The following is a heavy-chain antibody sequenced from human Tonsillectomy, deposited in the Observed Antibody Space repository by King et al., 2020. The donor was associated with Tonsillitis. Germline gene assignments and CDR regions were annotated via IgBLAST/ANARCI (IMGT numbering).Heavy chain of an antibody. CDR2: ISGSDGST. V-gene: IGHV3-23*04. D-gene: IGHD6-6*01. CDR3: AKTSYSSSFGMDV. Sequence: VQLVESGGGLVQPGGSLRLSCAASGFTFSNYAMSWVRQAPGKGLEWGSAISGSDGSTYYADSVKGRFTISRDNSKNTLYLQMDSLRAEDTAVYYCAKTSYSSSFGMDVWGQGTTVTVSS. CDR1: GFTFSNYA. J-gene: IGHJ6*02.